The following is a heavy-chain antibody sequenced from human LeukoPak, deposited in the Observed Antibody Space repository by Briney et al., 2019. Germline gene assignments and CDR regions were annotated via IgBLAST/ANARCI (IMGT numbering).Heavy chain of an antibody. V-gene: IGHV3-43*02. CDR1: GVTFADYA. CDR3: AKKRDTTGYEH. Sequence: VGSLRLSCAASGVTFADYAMHWVRQAPGKGLEWVSFVTGDGSSTYYADSVKGRFTISRDNSKNSLYLQMNSLRIEDTALDYCAKKRDTTGYEHWGQGTLVTVSS. CDR2: VTGDGSST. J-gene: IGHJ1*01. D-gene: IGHD3-22*01.